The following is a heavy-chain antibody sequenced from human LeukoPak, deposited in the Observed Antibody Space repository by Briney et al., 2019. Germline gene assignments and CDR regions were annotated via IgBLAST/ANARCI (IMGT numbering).Heavy chain of an antibody. CDR2: ISYDGSNK. CDR3: AKDDSSGYDI. D-gene: IGHD3-22*01. CDR1: GFTFSSYG. V-gene: IGHV3-30*18. J-gene: IGHJ3*02. Sequence: GGSLRLSCAASGFTFSSYGMHWVRQAPGKGLEWVAVISYDGSNKYYADFVKGRFTISRDNSKNTLYLQMNSLRAEDTAVYYCAKDDSSGYDIWGQGTMVTVSS.